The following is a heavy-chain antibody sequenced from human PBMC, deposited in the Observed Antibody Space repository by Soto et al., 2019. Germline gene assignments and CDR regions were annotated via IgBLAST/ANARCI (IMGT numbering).Heavy chain of an antibody. J-gene: IGHJ4*02. D-gene: IGHD3-9*01. Sequence: SETLSLTCTVSGGSISSFYWSWIRQPPGKGLEWIGHIYYSGSTNYNPSLKSRVTISVDTSKNQFSLKLSSVTAADTAVYYCARVRFVRYFDWSLDYWGQGILVTVS. CDR2: IYYSGST. CDR3: ARVRFVRYFDWSLDY. V-gene: IGHV4-59*01. CDR1: GGSISSFY.